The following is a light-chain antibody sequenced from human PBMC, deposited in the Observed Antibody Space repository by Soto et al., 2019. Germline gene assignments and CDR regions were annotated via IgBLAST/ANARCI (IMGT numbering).Light chain of an antibody. J-gene: IGLJ2*01. CDR1: SSDVGSYNY. CDR2: EGN. V-gene: IGLV2-14*01. Sequence: QSALTQPASVSGSPGQSITISCTGTSSDVGSYNYVSWYQQHPGKAPKLMIYEGNNRPSGVSNRFSGSKSGNTASLTISGLQAEDEADYYCCSYASSSTRVFGGGTQVTVL. CDR3: CSYASSSTRV.